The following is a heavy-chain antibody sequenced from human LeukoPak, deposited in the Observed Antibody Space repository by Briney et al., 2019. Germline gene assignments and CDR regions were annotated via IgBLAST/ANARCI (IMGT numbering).Heavy chain of an antibody. Sequence: GGSLRLSCAASGFTFSSYPMNWVRQAPGKGLEWVSSISSSSSCIYYADSVKGRFTISRDNAKNSLFLQMNSLRAEDTALYYCARGQGLQLKSGSDYWGQGTLVTVSS. CDR1: GFTFSSYP. CDR2: ISSSSSCI. J-gene: IGHJ4*02. V-gene: IGHV3-21*01. CDR3: ARGQGLQLKSGSDY. D-gene: IGHD5-24*01.